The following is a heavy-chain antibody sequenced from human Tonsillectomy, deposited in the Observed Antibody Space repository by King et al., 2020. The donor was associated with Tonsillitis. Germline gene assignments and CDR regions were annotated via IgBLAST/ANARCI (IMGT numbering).Heavy chain of an antibody. V-gene: IGHV2-70*04. CDR2: IDWDDDK. CDR3: ARVYSGSYQWFDP. Sequence: VTLKESGPALVKPTQTLTLTCTFSGFSLSTSGMRVSWIRQPPGKALEWHARIDWDDDKFYSTSLKTRLTISKDTSKNQVVLTMTNMDPVDTATYYCARVYSGSYQWFDPWGQGTLVTVSS. CDR1: GFSLSTSGMR. J-gene: IGHJ5*02. D-gene: IGHD1-26*01.